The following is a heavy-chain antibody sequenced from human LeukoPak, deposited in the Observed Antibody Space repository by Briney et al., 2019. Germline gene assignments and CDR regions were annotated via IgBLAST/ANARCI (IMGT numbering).Heavy chain of an antibody. CDR1: GFTFSSYA. V-gene: IGHV3-30-3*01. Sequence: GRSLRLSCAASGFTFSSYAMHWVRQAPGKGLDWVALISYDGSNKYYADSVKGRFTISRDNSKNTLYLQMNSLRAEDTAVYYCARDYYGSGSYYNPGYWGQGTLVTVSS. CDR2: ISYDGSNK. D-gene: IGHD3-10*01. J-gene: IGHJ4*02. CDR3: ARDYYGSGSYYNPGY.